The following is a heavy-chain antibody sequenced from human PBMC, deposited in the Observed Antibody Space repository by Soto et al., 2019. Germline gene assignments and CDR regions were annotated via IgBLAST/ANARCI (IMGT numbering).Heavy chain of an antibody. CDR2: INPNTGGA. CDR1: GYTFTGYY. D-gene: IGHD3-22*01. J-gene: IGHJ3*02. CDR3: ARDIHRLAYYYDTSGSYGNAFDI. Sequence: QVQLVQSGAEVRKPGASVKVSCKASGYTFTGYYMHWVRQAPGQGLEWMGWINPNTGGANYAQKFQGWVTMTRDTSISTAHMELSRLRSDDTAVYYCARDIHRLAYYYDTSGSYGNAFDISGQGTMVTVSS. V-gene: IGHV1-2*04.